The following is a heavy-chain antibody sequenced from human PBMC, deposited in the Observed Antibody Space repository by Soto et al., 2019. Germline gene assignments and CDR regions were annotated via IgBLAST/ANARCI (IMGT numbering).Heavy chain of an antibody. CDR3: ATYIVVVTATLGY. Sequence: GGSLRLSCAASGFTFSSYAMSWVRQAPGKGLEWVSAISGSGGSTYYADSVKGRFTISRDNSKNTLYLQMNSLRAEDTAVYYCATYIVVVTATLGYWGQGTLVTVSS. J-gene: IGHJ4*02. D-gene: IGHD2-21*02. CDR1: GFTFSSYA. V-gene: IGHV3-23*01. CDR2: ISGSGGST.